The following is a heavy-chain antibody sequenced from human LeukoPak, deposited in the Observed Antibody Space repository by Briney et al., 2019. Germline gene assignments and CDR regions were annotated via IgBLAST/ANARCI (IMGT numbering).Heavy chain of an antibody. Sequence: EASVKVSCKASGYSFTSYGVSWVRQAPGQGLEWMGGIIPIFGTANYAQKFQGRVTITADESTSTAYMELSSLRSEDTAVYYCARATRTYYYDSNPRHDAFDIWGQGTMVTVSS. CDR1: GYSFTSYG. J-gene: IGHJ3*02. V-gene: IGHV1-69*13. CDR2: IIPIFGTA. D-gene: IGHD3-22*01. CDR3: ARATRTYYYDSNPRHDAFDI.